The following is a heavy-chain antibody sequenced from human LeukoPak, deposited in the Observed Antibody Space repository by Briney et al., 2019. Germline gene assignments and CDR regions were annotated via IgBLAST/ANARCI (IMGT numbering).Heavy chain of an antibody. CDR3: ARGPPSSYYYYYGMDV. Sequence: QPGGSLRLSCAASGFTVSSNYMSWVRQAPGKGLEWVSVIYSGGSTYYADSVKGRFTISRDNPKNTLYLQMNSLRAEDTAVYYCARGPPSSYYYYYGMDVWGQGTTVTVSS. CDR2: IYSGGST. J-gene: IGHJ6*02. CDR1: GFTVSSNY. V-gene: IGHV3-53*01.